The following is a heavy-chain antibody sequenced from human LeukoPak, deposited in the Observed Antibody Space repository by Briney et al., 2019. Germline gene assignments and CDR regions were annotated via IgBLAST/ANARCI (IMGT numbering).Heavy chain of an antibody. Sequence: SETLSLTCTVSGASINSHYWSWIRQPAGKGLEWIGRIYISGSTNYNSSLQSRVTMSVDTSKNQFSLKLSSVTAADTAVYYCARQADDSSSSLVYFDYWGQGTLVTVSS. CDR3: ARQADDSSSSLVYFDY. V-gene: IGHV4-4*07. D-gene: IGHD6-6*01. J-gene: IGHJ4*02. CDR2: IYISGST. CDR1: GASINSHY.